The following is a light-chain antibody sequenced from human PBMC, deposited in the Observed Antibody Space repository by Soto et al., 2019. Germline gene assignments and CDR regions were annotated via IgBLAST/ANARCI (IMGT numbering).Light chain of an antibody. CDR3: QSYDSSLSVV. CDR1: NSNIGAGYD. J-gene: IGLJ2*01. CDR2: GDS. Sequence: QPVLTQPPSVSGAPGQTVTISCTGSNSNIGAGYDVHWYHHLPGTAPKLLIYGDSNRPSGVPDRFSGSKSGTTASLAITGLQAEDEADYYCQSYDSSLSVVFGGGTKVTVL. V-gene: IGLV1-40*01.